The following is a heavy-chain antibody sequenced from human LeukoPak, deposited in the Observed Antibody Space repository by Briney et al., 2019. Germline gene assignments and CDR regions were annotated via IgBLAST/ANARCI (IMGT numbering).Heavy chain of an antibody. Sequence: PGGSLRLSCAASGFTFSSYSMNWVRQAPGKGLEWVSYIRSSSSTIYYADSVKGRFTISTDDANNSLYLQMNSLRAEDTAVYYCATDSSYYDILTGYYTVDYWGQGTLVTVSS. J-gene: IGHJ4*02. CDR1: GFTFSSYS. D-gene: IGHD3-9*01. V-gene: IGHV3-48*01. CDR3: ATDSSYYDILTGYYTVDY. CDR2: IRSSSSTI.